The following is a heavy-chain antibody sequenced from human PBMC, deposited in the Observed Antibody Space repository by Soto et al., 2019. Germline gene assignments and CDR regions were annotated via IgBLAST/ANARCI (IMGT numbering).Heavy chain of an antibody. CDR3: AKDATLGPYYYYYMDV. J-gene: IGHJ6*03. Sequence: GGSLRLSCATSGFILSDCAMNWVRQAPGKGLEWVSYISSSSSVIDYADSVKGRFTVSRDNSKNTLYLQMSSLRAEDTAVYYCAKDATLGPYYYYYMDVWGKGTTVTVSS. V-gene: IGHV3-48*01. CDR1: GFILSDCA. CDR2: ISSSSSVI. D-gene: IGHD2-15*01.